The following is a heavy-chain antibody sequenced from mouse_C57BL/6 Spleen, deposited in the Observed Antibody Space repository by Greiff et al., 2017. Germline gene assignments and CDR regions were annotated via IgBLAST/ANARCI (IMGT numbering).Heavy chain of an antibody. CDR3: ARDGAQATAWFAY. D-gene: IGHD3-2*02. J-gene: IGHJ3*01. V-gene: IGHV5-4*01. Sequence: EVQLVESGGGLVKPGGSLKLSCAASGFTFSSYAMSWVRQTPEKRLEWVATISDGGSYTYYPDNVKGRFTLSRDNAKNNLSLQMSHLKSEDTAMYYCARDGAQATAWFAYWGQGTLVTVSA. CDR2: ISDGGSYT. CDR1: GFTFSSYA.